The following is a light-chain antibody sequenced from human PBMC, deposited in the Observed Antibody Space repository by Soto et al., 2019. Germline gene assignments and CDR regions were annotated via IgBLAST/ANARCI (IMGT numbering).Light chain of an antibody. CDR1: SSNIGAGYD. CDR3: QSYDSSLRGV. Sequence: QSVLTQPPSVSGAPGQRVTISCTGSSSNIGAGYDVHWYQQLPGTAPKLLIYGNSNRPSGVPDRFSGSKSGTSASLAITGLQAEDVADYYCQSYDSSLRGVFGGGTKLTVL. J-gene: IGLJ2*01. CDR2: GNS. V-gene: IGLV1-40*01.